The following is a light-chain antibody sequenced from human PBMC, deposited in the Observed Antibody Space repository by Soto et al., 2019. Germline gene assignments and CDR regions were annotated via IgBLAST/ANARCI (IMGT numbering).Light chain of an antibody. CDR2: GAS. Sequence: EIVLTQSPGTLSLSPGERATLSCRASQSVSSNYLAWYQQKPGQAPRLLIYGASSRATGIPDRFSGSGSGTDFTLTISRLAPEDFAVYYCQQYGSSPPWTFGQGTRVEIK. J-gene: IGKJ1*01. CDR3: QQYGSSPPWT. V-gene: IGKV3-20*01. CDR1: QSVSSNY.